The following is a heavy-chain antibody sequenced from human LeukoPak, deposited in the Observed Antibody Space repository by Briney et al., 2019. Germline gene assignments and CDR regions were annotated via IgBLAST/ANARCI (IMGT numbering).Heavy chain of an antibody. V-gene: IGHV4-39*01. CDR2: IYYSGNT. Sequence: PSETLSLTCTVSGVSISSSNSYWGWIRQPPGKGLEWIGSIYYSGNTYYNASLKSQVSISIDTSKNQFSLRLTSVTAADTAVYYCARKEGGQLANTRRWFDPWGQGTLVTVSS. CDR1: GVSISSSNSY. D-gene: IGHD6-13*01. CDR3: ARKEGGQLANTRRWFDP. J-gene: IGHJ5*02.